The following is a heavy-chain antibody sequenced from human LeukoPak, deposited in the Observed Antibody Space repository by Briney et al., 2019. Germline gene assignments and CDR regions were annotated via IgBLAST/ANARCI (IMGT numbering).Heavy chain of an antibody. CDR2: INQDGSER. Sequence: PGGSLRLSCAASGFTFSSHWMTWVRQAPGKGLEWVANINQDGSERYYVDSVKSRFTISRDNAKNSLYPQMNSLRAEDTAVYYCARDSEYSSSFAFDIWGQGTMVTVSS. J-gene: IGHJ3*02. CDR1: GFTFSSHW. V-gene: IGHV3-7*01. CDR3: ARDSEYSSSFAFDI. D-gene: IGHD6-13*01.